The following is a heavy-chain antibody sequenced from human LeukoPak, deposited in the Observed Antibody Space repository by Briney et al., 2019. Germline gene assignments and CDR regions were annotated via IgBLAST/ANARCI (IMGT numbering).Heavy chain of an antibody. CDR1: GFTFSSYE. D-gene: IGHD4-17*01. CDR3: ARRPGYGDYV. J-gene: IGHJ4*02. CDR2: ISSSGSTI. V-gene: IGHV3-48*03. Sequence: GGSLRLSCAASGFTFSSYEMNWVRQAPGKGLEWVSYISSSGSTIYYADSVKGRFTISRDNAKNSLYVQMNSLRAEDTAVYYCARRPGYGDYVWGQGTLVTVSS.